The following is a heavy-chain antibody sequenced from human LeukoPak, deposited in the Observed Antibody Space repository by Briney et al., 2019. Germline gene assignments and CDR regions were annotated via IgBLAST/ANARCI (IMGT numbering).Heavy chain of an antibody. CDR1: GYRFTSYW. V-gene: IGHV5-51*01. D-gene: IGHD2-15*01. CDR3: ARINTVVAATLYYYYGMDV. J-gene: IGHJ6*02. Sequence: GESLKISCKGSGYRFTSYWIVWVRQMPGKGLEWMGTIYPGDSDTRYSPSFQGQVSISADKSISTAYLQWSSLRASDTATYYCARINTVVAATLYYYYGMDVWGQGTTVTVSS. CDR2: IYPGDSDT.